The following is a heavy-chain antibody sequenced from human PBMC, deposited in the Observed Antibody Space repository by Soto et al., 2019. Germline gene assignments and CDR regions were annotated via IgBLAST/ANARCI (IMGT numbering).Heavy chain of an antibody. CDR2: ISSSSSTI. CDR3: ARDDIVVVVAADYYYYGMAV. V-gene: IGHV3-48*02. Sequence: GGSLRLSCAASGFTFSSYSMNWVRQAPGKGLEWVSYISSSSSTIYYADSVKGRSTISRDNAKNSLYLQMNSLRDEDTAVYYCARDDIVVVVAADYYYYGMAVWGQGTTVTVSS. J-gene: IGHJ6*02. D-gene: IGHD2-15*01. CDR1: GFTFSSYS.